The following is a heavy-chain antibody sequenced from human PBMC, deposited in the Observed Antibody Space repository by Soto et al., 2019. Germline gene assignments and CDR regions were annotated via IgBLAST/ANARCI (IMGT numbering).Heavy chain of an antibody. CDR3: AAFASSVGLALGF. V-gene: IGHV1-58*01. D-gene: IGHD3-16*01. J-gene: IGHJ4*02. CDR1: GFSFTTFG. Sequence: SVKVSCKASGFSFTTFGLHWVRQARGQGLEWIGWIMVGSGHTNYAQKFQDRLTITRDRDTSTTTTSMELSSLTSEDTAVYYGAAFASSVGLALGFWGQGTLVTVSS. CDR2: IMVGSGHT.